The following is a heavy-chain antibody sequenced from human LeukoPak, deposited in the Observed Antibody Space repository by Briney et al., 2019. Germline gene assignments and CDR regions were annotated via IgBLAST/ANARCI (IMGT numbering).Heavy chain of an antibody. J-gene: IGHJ4*02. V-gene: IGHV1-2*02. CDR2: INPNSGGT. D-gene: IGHD1-26*01. Sequence: GASVKVSCKASGYTFTGYYMHWVRQAPGQGLEWMGWINPNSGGTNYAQKFQGRVTMTRDTSISTAYMELSRLRSDDTAVYYCARESGFVVGATGQLDYWGQGTLVTVSS. CDR3: ARESGFVVGATGQLDY. CDR1: GYTFTGYY.